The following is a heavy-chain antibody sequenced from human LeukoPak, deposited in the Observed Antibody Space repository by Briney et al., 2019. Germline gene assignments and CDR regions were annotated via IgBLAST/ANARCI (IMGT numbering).Heavy chain of an antibody. CDR2: IYYSGSS. D-gene: IGHD4-11*01. V-gene: IGHV4-59*01. Sequence: PSETLSLTCTVFGGSISSYYWSWTRQPPGKGLEWIGYIYYSGSSNYNPSLKSRVTISIDTSKNQFSLKLSSVTAADTAVYYCARVGDYSLDYWGQGTLVTVSS. J-gene: IGHJ4*02. CDR1: GGSISSYY. CDR3: ARVGDYSLDY.